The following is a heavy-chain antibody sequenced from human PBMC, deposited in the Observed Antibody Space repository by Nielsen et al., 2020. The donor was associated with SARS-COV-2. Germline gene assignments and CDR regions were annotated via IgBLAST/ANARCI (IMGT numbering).Heavy chain of an antibody. V-gene: IGHV3-9*01. Sequence: SLKISCAASGFTFDDYAMHLVRQAPGKGLEWVSGISWNSGSIGYADSVKGRFTISRDNAKNSLYLQMNSLRAEDTALYYCAKAVGHSTEYYYDSSAPFDIWGQGTMVTVSS. CDR3: AKAVGHSTEYYYDSSAPFDI. CDR1: GFTFDDYA. CDR2: ISWNSGSI. D-gene: IGHD3-22*01. J-gene: IGHJ3*02.